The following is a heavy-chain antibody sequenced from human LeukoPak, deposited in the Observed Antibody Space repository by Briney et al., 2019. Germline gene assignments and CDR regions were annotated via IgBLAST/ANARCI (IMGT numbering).Heavy chain of an antibody. CDR3: ARIVVDNYGMDV. CDR1: GGTFSSYA. J-gene: IGHJ6*02. D-gene: IGHD3-22*01. Sequence: SVKVSCKASGGTFSSYAISWVRQAPGQGLEWMGGIIPIFGTANYAQKFQGRVTITADESASTAYMELSSLRSEDTAVYYCARIVVDNYGMDVWGQGTTVTVSS. V-gene: IGHV1-69*13. CDR2: IIPIFGTA.